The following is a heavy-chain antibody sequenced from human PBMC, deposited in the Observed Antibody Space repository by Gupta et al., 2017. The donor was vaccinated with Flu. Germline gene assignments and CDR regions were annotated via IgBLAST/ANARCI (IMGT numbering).Heavy chain of an antibody. CDR3: AREMEAILWYW. V-gene: IGHV1-46*01. D-gene: IGHD2-21*01. J-gene: IGHJ4*02. Sequence: QVQLVQSGAELKEPGASVKLACQTSGYSFATFYIHWLRQGPGQGLEWLGIINPSSGTATYAQKFLGRASITRDTSTTTVYLELSNLKSEDTAVYYCAREMEAILWYWGGQGTLVTVS. CDR1: GYSFATFY. CDR2: INPSSGTA.